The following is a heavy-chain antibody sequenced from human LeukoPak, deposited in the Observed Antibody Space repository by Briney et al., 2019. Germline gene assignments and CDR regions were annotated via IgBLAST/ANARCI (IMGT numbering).Heavy chain of an antibody. D-gene: IGHD1-20*01. V-gene: IGHV1-69*13. Sequence: SVKVSCKASGGTFSSYAISWVRQAPGQGLEWMGGIIPIFGTANYAQKFQGRVTITADESTSTAYMELSSLRSEDTAVYYCATPGSNWSNSDAFDIWGQGTMVTVSS. CDR1: GGTFSSYA. CDR3: ATPGSNWSNSDAFDI. CDR2: IIPIFGTA. J-gene: IGHJ3*02.